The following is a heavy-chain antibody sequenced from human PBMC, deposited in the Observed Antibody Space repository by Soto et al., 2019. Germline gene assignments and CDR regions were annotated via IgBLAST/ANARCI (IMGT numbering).Heavy chain of an antibody. D-gene: IGHD6-19*01. Sequence: QVQLVESGGGVVQPGRSLRLSCAASGFTFSDYGMHWVRQAPGKGLEWVAVIWYDGSNEYYADSGKGRFTVSRDSSKNIVYLQMNSLRAEDTAVYYCARTHKSIAVGAFDIWGQGTMVTVSS. J-gene: IGHJ3*02. CDR1: GFTFSDYG. V-gene: IGHV3-33*01. CDR3: ARTHKSIAVGAFDI. CDR2: IWYDGSNE.